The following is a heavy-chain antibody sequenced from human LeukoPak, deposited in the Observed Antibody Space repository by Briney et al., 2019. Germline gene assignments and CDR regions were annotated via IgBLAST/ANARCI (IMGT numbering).Heavy chain of an antibody. CDR2: VHNVGST. J-gene: IGHJ4*02. CDR1: GVSTTNGIYY. D-gene: IGHD6-19*01. Sequence: SETLSLTCTVSGVSTTNGIYYWAWIRQPPGKGLEWTGSVHNVGSTYYNLSLRSRVTMSIDTSKNQFSLRLNSVTAADTAVYYCARHAEYNSGWHFYLDHWGQGILVTVSS. V-gene: IGHV4-39*01. CDR3: ARHAEYNSGWHFYLDH.